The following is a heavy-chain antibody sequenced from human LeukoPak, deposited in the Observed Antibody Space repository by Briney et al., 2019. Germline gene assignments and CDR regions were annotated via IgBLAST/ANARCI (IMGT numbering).Heavy chain of an antibody. J-gene: IGHJ3*02. V-gene: IGHV4-59*08. CDR2: IYYSGNT. Sequence: SETLSLTCTVSGGSISSYYWNWIRQSPGKGLEWIGYIYYSGNTIYNPSLKSRVTISRDTSKNQFSLRLSSVTAADTAVYYCARPDGDYDAFDIWGQGTMVTVSS. CDR3: ARPDGDYDAFDI. CDR1: GGSISSYY. D-gene: IGHD4-17*01.